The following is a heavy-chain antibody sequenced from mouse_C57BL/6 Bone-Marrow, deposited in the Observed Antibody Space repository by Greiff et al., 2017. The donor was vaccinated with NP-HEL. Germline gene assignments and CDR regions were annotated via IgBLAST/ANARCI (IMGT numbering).Heavy chain of an antibody. J-gene: IGHJ2*01. CDR2: INYDGSST. CDR1: GFTFSDYY. CDR3: ARDDYYGSFDY. V-gene: IGHV5-16*01. D-gene: IGHD1-1*01. Sequence: EVQVVESEGGLVQPGSSMKLSCTASGFTFSDYYMAWVRQVPEKGLEWVANINYDGSSTYYLDSLKSRCIISRDNAKNLLYLQMSSLKSEDTATYYFARDDYYGSFDYWGQGTTLTVSS.